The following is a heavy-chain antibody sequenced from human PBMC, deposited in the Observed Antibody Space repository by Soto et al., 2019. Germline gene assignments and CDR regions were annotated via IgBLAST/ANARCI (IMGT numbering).Heavy chain of an antibody. V-gene: IGHV4-39*01. CDR3: ARLGAAAWFDY. D-gene: IGHD6-13*01. J-gene: IGHJ4*02. Sequence: QLQLQESGPGLVKPSETLSLTCTVSGGSISSSSYFWGWIRQPPGKGLEWIGSINYSGSTYYIPSLQSRVPVSVDTSKIHFSLKLSSVTAADTAVYFCARLGAAAWFDYWGQGTLVTVSS. CDR1: GGSISSSSYF. CDR2: INYSGST.